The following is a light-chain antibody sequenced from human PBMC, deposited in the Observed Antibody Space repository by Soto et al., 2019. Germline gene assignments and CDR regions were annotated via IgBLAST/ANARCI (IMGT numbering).Light chain of an antibody. CDR3: QQYHSFST. Sequence: DIHMTQSPATLSASVGDRVTITCRASQSISSWLAWYQQKPGKAPKLLIYKASSLESGVPSRFSGSGSGTEFTLTISSLQPDDFATYYCQQYHSFSTFGRGTKVDIK. CDR2: KAS. V-gene: IGKV1-5*03. J-gene: IGKJ1*01. CDR1: QSISSW.